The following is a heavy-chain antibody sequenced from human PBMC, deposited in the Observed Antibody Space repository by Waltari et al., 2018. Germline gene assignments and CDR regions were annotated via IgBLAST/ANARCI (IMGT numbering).Heavy chain of an antibody. CDR3: ATREGVVPAAIGYYGAGSL. CDR2: IIPIFGTA. V-gene: IGHV1-69*05. J-gene: IGHJ6*02. CDR1: GGTFSSYA. D-gene: IGHD2-2*02. Sequence: QVQLVQSGAEVKKPGSSVKVSCKASGGTFSSYAISWVRQAPGQGLEWMGGIIPIFGTANYSQKVQGRVTITTDESTSTDYMELISLRSEDTAVYYCATREGVVPAAIGYYGAGSLWGQGTTVTVSS.